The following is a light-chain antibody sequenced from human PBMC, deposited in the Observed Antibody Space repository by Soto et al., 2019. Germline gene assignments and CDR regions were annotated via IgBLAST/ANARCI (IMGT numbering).Light chain of an antibody. CDR3: QQSYRTPIT. V-gene: IGKV1-39*01. CDR2: AAS. J-gene: IGKJ5*01. Sequence: DIQLTQSPSPLSASVGDRVAITCLASQSISTYLNWYQQKPGKAPKVLIYAASNLHSGVPPRFSGSGSGTDFTLTISSLQPEDVATYFCQQSYRTPITFGQGTRLEIK. CDR1: QSISTY.